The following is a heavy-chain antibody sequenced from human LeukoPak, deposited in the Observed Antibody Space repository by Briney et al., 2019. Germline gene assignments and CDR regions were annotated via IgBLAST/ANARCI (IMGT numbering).Heavy chain of an antibody. D-gene: IGHD3-16*02. Sequence: SETLSLTCAVYGGSFSGYYWSWIRQPPGKGLEWIGEINHSGSTNYNPSLKSRVTISVDTSKNQFSLKLSSVTAADTAVYYCARGLGHVWGSYRYNRGYYFDYWGQGTLVTVSS. CDR3: ARGLGHVWGSYRYNRGYYFDY. CDR2: INHSGST. V-gene: IGHV4-34*01. CDR1: GGSFSGYY. J-gene: IGHJ4*02.